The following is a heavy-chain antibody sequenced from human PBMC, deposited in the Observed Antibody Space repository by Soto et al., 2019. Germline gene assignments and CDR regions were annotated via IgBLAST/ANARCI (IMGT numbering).Heavy chain of an antibody. D-gene: IGHD4-17*01. J-gene: IGHJ5*02. CDR2: IYDRGST. CDR3: ARGDGDYGRRLDP. V-gene: IGHV3-66*01. CDR1: GFTVSTQY. Sequence: EVQLVESGGGLVQPGGSLRISCVASGFTVSTQYVSWVRQAPGKGLEWVSIIYDRGSTYYADSVQGRFTISRDNSKNTVYLQMNSLRGVDTAVYYCARGDGDYGRRLDPWGQGTLVTVSS.